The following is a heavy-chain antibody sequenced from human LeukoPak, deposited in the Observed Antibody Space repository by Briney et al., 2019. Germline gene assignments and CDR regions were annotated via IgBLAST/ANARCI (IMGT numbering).Heavy chain of an antibody. J-gene: IGHJ3*02. D-gene: IGHD4-23*01. CDR3: ARDPGGSGWGAFDI. CDR2: IKPDGSET. CDR1: GFAFSTFF. V-gene: IGHV3-7*05. Sequence: RGSLRLSCEASGFAFSTFFMAWVRQSSGKGLEWVADIKPDGSETYYKGSVEGRFTISRDNADNSLYLQMNSLRAEDTAVYYCARDPGGSGWGAFDIWGQGTMVTVSS.